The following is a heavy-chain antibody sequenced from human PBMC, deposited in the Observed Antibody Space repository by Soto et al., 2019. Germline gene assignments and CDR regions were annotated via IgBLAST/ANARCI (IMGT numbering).Heavy chain of an antibody. J-gene: IGHJ5*02. CDR3: AKGPYPKDIVVVPAAP. Sequence: QVQLVESGGGVVQPGRSLRLSCAASGFTFSSYGMHWVRQAPGKGLEWVAVISYDGSNKYYADSVKGRFTISRDNSKNTLYLQMNSLRAEDTAVYYCAKGPYPKDIVVVPAAPWGQGTLVTVSS. D-gene: IGHD2-2*01. CDR2: ISYDGSNK. V-gene: IGHV3-30*18. CDR1: GFTFSSYG.